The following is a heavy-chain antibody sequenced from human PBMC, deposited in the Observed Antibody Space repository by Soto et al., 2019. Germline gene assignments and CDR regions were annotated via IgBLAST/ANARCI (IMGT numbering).Heavy chain of an antibody. D-gene: IGHD1-26*01. V-gene: IGHV4-31*03. Sequence: QVQLQESGPGLVKPSQTLSLTCTVSAGSIRSGGYYWSWIRQHPGKGLVWIGYIYYSGSTYYNPSVKSRVSVSVYTSTNQLSLKMSSVTAAGTAVYYCAREYRDSGRGFDFLGQGNLVTVSA. J-gene: IGHJ4*02. CDR2: IYYSGST. CDR3: AREYRDSGRGFDF. CDR1: AGSIRSGGYY.